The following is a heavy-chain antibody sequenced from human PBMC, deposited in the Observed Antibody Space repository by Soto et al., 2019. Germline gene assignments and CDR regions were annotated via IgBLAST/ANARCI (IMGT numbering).Heavy chain of an antibody. Sequence: SETLSLTCTFSGGSFSSGDYYWSWIRQPPGKGLEWIGYIYYSGSTDYNSSLKSRVTISVDTSKKQFSLKLSSVTAADTAVYYCARTLLPWVSYYYHYGMDVWGQGTTVTVSS. CDR2: IYYSGST. V-gene: IGHV4-30-4*01. J-gene: IGHJ6*02. CDR1: GGSFSSGDYY. D-gene: IGHD1-26*01. CDR3: ARTLLPWVSYYYHYGMDV.